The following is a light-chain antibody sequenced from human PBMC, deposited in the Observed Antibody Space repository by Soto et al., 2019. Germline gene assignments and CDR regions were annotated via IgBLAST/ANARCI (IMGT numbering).Light chain of an antibody. CDR3: CSYAGSYSGV. V-gene: IGLV2-11*01. CDR1: SSDVGGWNY. J-gene: IGLJ3*02. CDR2: HVG. Sequence: QSALTQPRSVSGSPGQSVTISCTGTSSDVGGWNYVSWYQHHPGKAPQLMIYHVGERPSGVPDRFYGSKSGNTASLIISGVQAEDEADYYCCSYAGSYSGVFGGGTKVTVL.